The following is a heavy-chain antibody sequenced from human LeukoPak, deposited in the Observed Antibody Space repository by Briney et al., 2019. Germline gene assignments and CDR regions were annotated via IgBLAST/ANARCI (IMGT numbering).Heavy chain of an antibody. Sequence: SETLSLTCTVSGGSISSGGYYWSWIRQHPGKGLEWIGYIYYSGSTYYNPSLKSRVTISVDTSKYQFSLKLSSVTAADTAVYYCARSPRDIVVVPAARWFFDYWGQGTLVTVSS. V-gene: IGHV4-31*03. CDR3: ARSPRDIVVVPAARWFFDY. CDR2: IYYSGST. J-gene: IGHJ4*02. CDR1: GGSISSGGYY. D-gene: IGHD2-2*01.